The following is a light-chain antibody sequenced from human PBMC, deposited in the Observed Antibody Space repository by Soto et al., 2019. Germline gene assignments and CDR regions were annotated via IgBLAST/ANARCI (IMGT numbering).Light chain of an antibody. V-gene: IGKV1-27*01. J-gene: IGKJ3*01. CDR1: QDISNY. CDR3: QKYNGAPPET. CDR2: AAS. Sequence: DIQMTQSPSSLSATVGDRVNITCRASQDISNYLAWHQQKPGKVPKLLIYAASTLQPGVPSRFSGSGSGTDFTLTISSLQPEDVATYYCQKYNGAPPETFGPGTKVAIK.